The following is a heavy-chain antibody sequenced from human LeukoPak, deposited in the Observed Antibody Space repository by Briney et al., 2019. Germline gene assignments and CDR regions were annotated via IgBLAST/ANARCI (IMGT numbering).Heavy chain of an antibody. J-gene: IGHJ4*02. CDR1: GYTVTSYY. V-gene: IGHV1-46*01. CDR2: INPSGGST. Sequence: GASVKVSCKASGYTVTSYYMHWVRQAPGQGLGWMGVINPSGGSTSYAQKFQGGVTMTRDTSTSTVYMELSSLRSEDTAVYYCARDRIAAAGPARFDYWRQGTLVTVSS. D-gene: IGHD6-13*01. CDR3: ARDRIAAAGPARFDY.